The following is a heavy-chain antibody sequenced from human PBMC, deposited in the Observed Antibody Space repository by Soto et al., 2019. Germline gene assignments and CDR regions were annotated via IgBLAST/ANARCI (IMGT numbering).Heavy chain of an antibody. CDR1: GFSFTGYY. Sequence: QVQLEQSGAEMKKPGASVKVSCKTSGFSFTGYYIHWMRQAPGQGLEWMGWINPKSGGTIYAQNFQGRITMTRDTSINTTYMELHSLRSDDAAVYYCARGAESGSYYSGRLSHNDYWGQGTLVTVSS. D-gene: IGHD3-10*01. V-gene: IGHV1-2*02. CDR3: ARGAESGSYYSGRLSHNDY. CDR2: INPKSGGT. J-gene: IGHJ4*02.